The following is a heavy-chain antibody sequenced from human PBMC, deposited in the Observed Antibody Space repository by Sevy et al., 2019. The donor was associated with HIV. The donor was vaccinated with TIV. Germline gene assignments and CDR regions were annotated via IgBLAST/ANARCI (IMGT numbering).Heavy chain of an antibody. J-gene: IGHJ6*02. CDR1: GGTFSSYA. V-gene: IGHV1-69*13. Sequence: ASVKVSCKASGGTFSSYAISWVRQAPGQGLEWMGGIIPIFGTANYAQKFQGRVTITADESTSTAYMELSSLRSEDTAVYYCAGSGAARQGYYYYGMDVWGQGTTVTVSS. CDR3: AGSGAARQGYYYYGMDV. D-gene: IGHD6-6*01. CDR2: IIPIFGTA.